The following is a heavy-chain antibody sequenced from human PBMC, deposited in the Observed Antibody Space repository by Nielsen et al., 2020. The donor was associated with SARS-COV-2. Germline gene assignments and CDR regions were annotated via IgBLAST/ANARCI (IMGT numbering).Heavy chain of an antibody. D-gene: IGHD4-17*01. CDR3: ASPLTTVTSPYYYYGMDV. CDR1: GGTFSSYA. V-gene: IGHV1-69*06. CDR2: IIPIFGTA. J-gene: IGHJ6*02. Sequence: SVKVSCKASGGTFSSYAISWVRQAPGQGLEWMGGIIPIFGTANYAQKFQGRVTITADKSTSTAYMELSSLRSEDTAVYYCASPLTTVTSPYYYYGMDVWGQGTTVTVSS.